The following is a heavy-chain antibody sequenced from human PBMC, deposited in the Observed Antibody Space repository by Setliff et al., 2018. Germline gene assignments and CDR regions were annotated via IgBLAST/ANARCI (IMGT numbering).Heavy chain of an antibody. CDR3: ARVYAYSYGFDS. D-gene: IGHD5-18*01. V-gene: IGHV3-30-3*01. CDR2: MSYDGTNK. CDR1: AFTFNTYT. Sequence: PGGSLRLSCAASAFTFNTYTMHWVRQAPGKGLEWVAGMSYDGTNKYYADSVKGRFTISRDKSKNTLCLQMNSLRAEDTAVYCCARVYAYSYGFDSWGQGTQVTVSS. J-gene: IGHJ4*02.